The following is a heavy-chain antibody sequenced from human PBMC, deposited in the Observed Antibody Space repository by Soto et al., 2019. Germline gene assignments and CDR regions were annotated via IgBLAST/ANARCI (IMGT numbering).Heavy chain of an antibody. J-gene: IGHJ5*02. CDR3: AKNQGVELVPLATVDWFDP. CDR1: GFTLRSYW. D-gene: IGHD1-26*01. Sequence: GGSLRLSCAASGFTLRSYWMSWVRQAPGKGLEWLATIKTDASEKKYVDSVKGRFTVFRDNSKSTVYLELNNLSAEDTAVYHCAKNQGVELVPLATVDWFDPWGQGSVVTVSS. V-gene: IGHV3-7*03. CDR2: IKTDASEK.